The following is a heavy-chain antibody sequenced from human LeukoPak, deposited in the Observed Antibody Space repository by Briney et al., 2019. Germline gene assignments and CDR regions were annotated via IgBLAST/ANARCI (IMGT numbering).Heavy chain of an antibody. V-gene: IGHV4-39*01. CDR3: ARHEWGLKSWFDP. J-gene: IGHJ5*02. CDR1: GGSISSSSYY. CDR2: IYYSGST. D-gene: IGHD2-21*01. Sequence: SETLSLTCTVSGGSISSSSYYWGWIRQPPGKGLEWIGSIYYSGSTYYNPSLKSRVTISADTSKNQFSLKLSSVTAADTAVYYCARHEWGLKSWFDPWGQGTLVTVSS.